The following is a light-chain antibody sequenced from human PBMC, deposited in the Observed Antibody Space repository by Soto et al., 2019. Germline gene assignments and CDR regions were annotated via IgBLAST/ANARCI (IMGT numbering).Light chain of an antibody. CDR1: QTISSN. CDR2: GAS. CDR3: QQYNSWPLT. J-gene: IGKJ4*01. Sequence: EIVMMQSPATLSVSPGERATLSCRASQTISSNLAWYQQKPGLTPRLLISGASTRATGVPARFSASGSVTDFTLTISNLQSEDFAVYYCQQYNSWPLTFGGGTKVEIK. V-gene: IGKV3-15*01.